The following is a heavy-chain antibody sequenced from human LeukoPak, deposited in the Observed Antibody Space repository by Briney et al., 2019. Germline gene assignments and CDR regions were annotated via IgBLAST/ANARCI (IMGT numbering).Heavy chain of an antibody. V-gene: IGHV3-23*01. CDR1: GGSISSSSYY. D-gene: IGHD2-2*01. CDR2: ISGSGGST. CDR3: AKDRSLVPAAYYYYYGMDV. Sequence: ETLSLTCTVSGGSISSSSYYWGWIRQPPGKGLEWVSAISGSGGSTYYADSVKGRFTISRDNSKNTLYLQMNSLRAEDTAVYYCAKDRSLVPAAYYYYYGMDVWGQGTTVTVSS. J-gene: IGHJ6*02.